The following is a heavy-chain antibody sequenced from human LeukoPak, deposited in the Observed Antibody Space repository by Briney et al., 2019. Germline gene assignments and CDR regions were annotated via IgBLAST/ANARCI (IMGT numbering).Heavy chain of an antibody. V-gene: IGHV3-7*01. CDR2: IKQDGSEK. D-gene: IGHD5-24*01. J-gene: IGHJ4*02. CDR3: ARGEGDGYNPDFDF. Sequence: PGGPLRLSCAASGFTSSSYWMTWVRQAPGKGLEWVANIKQDGSEKYYVDSVKGRFTISRDNAKNSLYLQMNSLRVEDTAVYYCARGEGDGYNPDFDFWGQGTLVTVSS. CDR1: GFTSSSYW.